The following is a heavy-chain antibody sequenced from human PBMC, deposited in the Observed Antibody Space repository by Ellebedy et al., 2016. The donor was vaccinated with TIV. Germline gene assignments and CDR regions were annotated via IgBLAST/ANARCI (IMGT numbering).Heavy chain of an antibody. V-gene: IGHV4-59*01. J-gene: IGHJ6*02. CDR1: GGSISNYY. D-gene: IGHD4-17*01. CDR3: ARDGGDYGDFVGMDV. CDR2: IYNSGST. Sequence: SETLSLTXTVSGGSISNYYWSWVRQPPGKGLEFIAYIYNSGSTNYNPSLKSRVTISVDTSKNQLSLKLSSVTAADTAVYYCARDGGDYGDFVGMDVWGQGTTVTVSS.